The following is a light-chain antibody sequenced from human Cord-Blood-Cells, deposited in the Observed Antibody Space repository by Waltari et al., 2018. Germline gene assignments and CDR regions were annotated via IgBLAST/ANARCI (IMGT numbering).Light chain of an antibody. Sequence: IRMTPSPSSLAASTGDRVTITCRGSQGMSSYLAWYQQKPGKAPKLLIYAASTLQSGVPSRLSGSGSGTDFTLTISCLQSEDFATYYCQQYYSYPYTFGQGTKLEIK. CDR3: QQYYSYPYT. J-gene: IGKJ2*01. CDR2: AAS. CDR1: QGMSSY. V-gene: IGKV1-8*01.